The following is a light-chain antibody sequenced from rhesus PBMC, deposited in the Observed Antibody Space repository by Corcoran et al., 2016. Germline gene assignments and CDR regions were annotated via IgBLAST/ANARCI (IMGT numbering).Light chain of an antibody. CDR1: VNVNNY. Sequence: DIQLTQSPSSLSASVGDRVTITCRASVNVNNYLNWYQQKQGKAPKLLIYEASTLQSGVLSTFSGSGSGTEYTFTSSRLQPEDGATYYCQHAYGTPRTFGQGTKVEIK. J-gene: IGKJ1*01. V-gene: IGKV1-74*01. CDR3: QHAYGTPRT. CDR2: EAS.